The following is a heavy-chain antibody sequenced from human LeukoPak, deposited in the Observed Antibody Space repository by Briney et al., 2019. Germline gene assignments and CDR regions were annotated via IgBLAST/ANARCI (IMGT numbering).Heavy chain of an antibody. CDR2: ISSSGSTI. D-gene: IGHD7-27*01. Sequence: GGSLRLSCAASGFTFSSYSMNWVRQAPGKGLEWISYISSSGSTISYVDSVKGRFTISRDNAKNSLYLQMNSLRAEDTAVYYCARASGDFSWYFDLWGRGTPVTVSS. CDR3: ARASGDFSWYFDL. V-gene: IGHV3-48*04. CDR1: GFTFSSYS. J-gene: IGHJ2*01.